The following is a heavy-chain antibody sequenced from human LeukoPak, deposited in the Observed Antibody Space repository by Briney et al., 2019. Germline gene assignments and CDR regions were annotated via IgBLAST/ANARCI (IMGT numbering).Heavy chain of an antibody. CDR3: ARDVSSSWPLYYFDY. CDR1: GGSISSSNW. D-gene: IGHD6-13*01. CDR2: IYHSGST. J-gene: IGHJ4*02. V-gene: IGHV4-4*02. Sequence: SGTLSLTCAVSGGSISSSNWWSWVRQPPGKGLEWIGEIYHSGSTNYNPSLKSRVTISVDKSKNQFSLKLGSVTAADTAVYYCARDVSSSWPLYYFDYWGQGTLVTVSS.